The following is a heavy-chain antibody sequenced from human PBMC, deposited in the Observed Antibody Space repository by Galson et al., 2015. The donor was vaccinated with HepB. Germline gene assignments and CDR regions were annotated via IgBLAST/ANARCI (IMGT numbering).Heavy chain of an antibody. CDR3: AREARVAAPAAFDL. V-gene: IGHV3-33*01. CDR2: IWHNGAKK. D-gene: IGHD6-13*01. Sequence: SLRLSCAPSGFTFSDYGLHWVRQAPGKGLEWMXLIWHNGAKKIHANSVRGRFSISRDNSKNILSLQMNNLGSEDTAIYYCAREARVAAPAAFDLWGPGILVTVSS. CDR1: GFTFSDYG. J-gene: IGHJ5*02.